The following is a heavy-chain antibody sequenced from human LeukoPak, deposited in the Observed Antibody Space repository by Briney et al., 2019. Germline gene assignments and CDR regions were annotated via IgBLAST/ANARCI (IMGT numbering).Heavy chain of an antibody. CDR2: IIPIFGIA. J-gene: IGHJ4*02. CDR1: GGTSSSYA. D-gene: IGHD3-22*01. Sequence: ASVKVSCKASGGTSSSYAISWVRQAPGQGLEWMGRIIPIFGIANYAQKFQGRVTITADKSTSTAYMELSSLRSEDTAVYYCARSWYYYGSSGYLDYWGQGTLVTVSS. V-gene: IGHV1-69*04. CDR3: ARSWYYYGSSGYLDY.